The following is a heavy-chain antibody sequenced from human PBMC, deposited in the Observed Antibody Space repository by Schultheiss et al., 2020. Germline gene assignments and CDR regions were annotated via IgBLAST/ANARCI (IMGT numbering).Heavy chain of an antibody. V-gene: IGHV4-61*02. CDR1: GGSISSGGYS. D-gene: IGHD4-17*01. J-gene: IGHJ6*01. Sequence: SATLSLTCAVSGGSISSGGYSWSWIRQPAGKGLEWIGRIYTSGSTNYNPSLKSRVTISVDTSKNQFSLKLSSVTAADTAVYYCARDQGTVTTNYYYGMDVWGQGTTVTVSS. CDR2: IYTSGST. CDR3: ARDQGTVTTNYYYGMDV.